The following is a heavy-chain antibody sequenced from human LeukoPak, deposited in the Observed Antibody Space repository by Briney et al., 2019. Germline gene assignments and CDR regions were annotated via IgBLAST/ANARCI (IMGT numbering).Heavy chain of an antibody. CDR2: IYYSGST. V-gene: IGHV4-31*03. Sequence: SETLSLTCTVSGGSISSGGYYWSWIRQHPGKGLEWIGYIYYSGSTYYNPSLKSRVTISVDTSKNQFSLKLSSVTAADTAVYYCASRYSYGYWFDPWGRGTLVTVSS. CDR1: GGSISSGGYY. D-gene: IGHD5-18*01. CDR3: ASRYSYGYWFDP. J-gene: IGHJ5*02.